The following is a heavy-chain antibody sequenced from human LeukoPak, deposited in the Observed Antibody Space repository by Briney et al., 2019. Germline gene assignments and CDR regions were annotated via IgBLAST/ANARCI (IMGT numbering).Heavy chain of an antibody. Sequence: ASVKVSCKASGYRFTDFYIHWVRQVPGQGLEWMGWVNTKIEATHYPPKFQGRVTMTSDTSINTVYMEMSSLASDDSGLYYCARRLVGAPYFFDYWGQGALVTVSS. D-gene: IGHD1-26*01. CDR2: VNTKIEAT. CDR3: ARRLVGAPYFFDY. J-gene: IGHJ4*02. CDR1: GYRFTDFY. V-gene: IGHV1-2*02.